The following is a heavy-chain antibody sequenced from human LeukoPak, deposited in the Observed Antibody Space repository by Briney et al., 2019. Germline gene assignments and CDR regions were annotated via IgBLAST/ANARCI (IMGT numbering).Heavy chain of an antibody. V-gene: IGHV4-59*01. Sequence: SETLSLTCTVSGGSISSYYWSWIRQPPGKGLEWLGYIYYSGSTNYNPSLKSRVTISVDTSKNQFSLKLSSVTAADTAVYYCARYSSSSGPTYYFDYWGQGTLVTVSS. CDR1: GGSISSYY. D-gene: IGHD6-6*01. CDR2: IYYSGST. J-gene: IGHJ4*02. CDR3: ARYSSSSGPTYYFDY.